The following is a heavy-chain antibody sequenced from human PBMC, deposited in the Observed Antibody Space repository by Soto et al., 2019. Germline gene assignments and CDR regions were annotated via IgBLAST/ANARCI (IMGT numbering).Heavy chain of an antibody. CDR2: MNPGSGDT. J-gene: IGHJ5*02. V-gene: IGHV1-8*01. CDR1: GYSFTNND. Sequence: QVQLVQSGAEVREPGASVKVSCKASGYSFTNNDVTWVRQATGQGLEWMGWMNPGSGDTGYAQTFQGRVTMTRDISIATADMELSSLRSDDTAIYYCARIATFGSLNWFDPWGQGTLVTVSS. CDR3: ARIATFGSLNWFDP. D-gene: IGHD3-16*01.